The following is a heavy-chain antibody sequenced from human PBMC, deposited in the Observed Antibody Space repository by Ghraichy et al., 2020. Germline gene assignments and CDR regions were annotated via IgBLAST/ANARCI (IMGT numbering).Heavy chain of an antibody. D-gene: IGHD3-16*02. Sequence: ETLSLTCTVSCGSLSSSSYYWGWLRQPPGKGLEGIGSIYYRGSTYYNPSLKSRVTISVDTSKNQFSLKLSSVTAADTAVYYCASGCSGGSCHYYVWGSYRWRHYLDYWGEGRLASVCS. J-gene: IGHJ4*02. CDR2: IYYRGST. CDR3: ASGCSGGSCHYYVWGSYRWRHYLDY. CDR1: CGSLSSSSYY. V-gene: IGHV4-39*07.